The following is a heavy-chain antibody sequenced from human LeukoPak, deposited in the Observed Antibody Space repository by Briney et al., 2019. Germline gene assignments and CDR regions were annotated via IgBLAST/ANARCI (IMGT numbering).Heavy chain of an antibody. CDR2: ISGSGDST. Sequence: GGSLRLSCAASGFTFSSYAMSWVRQAPGKGLEWVSAISGSGDSTYYADSVKGRFTISRDNSKNTLYLQMNSLRAEDTAVYYCAKGSCSSISCYGDYWGQGTLVTVSS. J-gene: IGHJ4*02. CDR3: AKGSCSSISCYGDY. V-gene: IGHV3-23*01. CDR1: GFTFSSYA. D-gene: IGHD2-2*01.